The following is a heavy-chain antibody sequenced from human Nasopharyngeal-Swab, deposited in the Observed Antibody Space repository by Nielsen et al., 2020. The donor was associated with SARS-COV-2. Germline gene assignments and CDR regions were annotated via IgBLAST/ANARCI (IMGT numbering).Heavy chain of an antibody. CDR3: ARETHGSGSYVNFDY. Sequence: GESLKISCAASGFTLSTYDMHWVRQAPGKGLECVAHIWSDGVNKYYVDSVKGRFTISRDNSDNTLYLQLDRLRGEDTAVYYCARETHGSGSYVNFDYWGQGTLVAVSS. J-gene: IGHJ4*02. V-gene: IGHV3-33*01. CDR1: GFTLSTYD. CDR2: IWSDGVNK. D-gene: IGHD3-10*01.